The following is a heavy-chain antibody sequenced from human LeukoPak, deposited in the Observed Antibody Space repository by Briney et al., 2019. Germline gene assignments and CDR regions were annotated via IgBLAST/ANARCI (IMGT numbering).Heavy chain of an antibody. CDR2: TYYRSKWYN. D-gene: IGHD3-3*01. CDR1: GDSVSSNSAA. V-gene: IGHV6-1*01. J-gene: IGHJ5*02. CDR3: ARGITIFGVVIGPNWFDP. Sequence: SQTLSLTCAISGDSVSSNSAAWNWIRQSPSRGLEWLGRTYYRSKWYNDYAVSVKSRITNNPDTSKNQFTLQLNSVTPEDTAVYYCARGITIFGVVIGPNWFDPWGQGTLVTVSS.